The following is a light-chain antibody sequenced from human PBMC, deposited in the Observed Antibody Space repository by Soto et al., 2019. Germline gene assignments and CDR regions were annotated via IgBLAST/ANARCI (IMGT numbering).Light chain of an antibody. CDR1: QDISNY. J-gene: IGKJ1*01. CDR2: AAS. CDR3: QQFNSYSWT. Sequence: DIQLTQSPSFLSASVGDRVTITCRASQDISNYLVWYQQKPGKAPKPLIYAASTLQSGVPSRFSGSGSGTEFTLTISSLQADDFATYYCQQFNSYSWTFGQGTKVDIK. V-gene: IGKV1-9*01.